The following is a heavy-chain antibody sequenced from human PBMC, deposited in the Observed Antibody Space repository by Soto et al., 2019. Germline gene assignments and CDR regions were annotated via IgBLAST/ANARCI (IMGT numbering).Heavy chain of an antibody. CDR1: GGTFSSYG. CDR3: ARDVRYFDWFRVHDAFDI. CDR2: ISAFNGNT. J-gene: IGHJ3*02. Sequence: ASVKVSCKASGGTFSSYGISWVRQAPGQGLEWMGGISAFNGNTNYAQKLQGRVTMTADTSTSTAYMELRSLRSDDTAVYYCARDVRYFDWFRVHDAFDIWGQGTMVTVSS. D-gene: IGHD3-9*01. V-gene: IGHV1-18*01.